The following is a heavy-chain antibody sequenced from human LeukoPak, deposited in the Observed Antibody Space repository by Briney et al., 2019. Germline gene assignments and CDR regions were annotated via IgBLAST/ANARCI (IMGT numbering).Heavy chain of an antibody. CDR3: ASDSYGAGLGFDI. D-gene: IGHD5-18*01. CDR1: GFTFSSYE. Sequence: GGSLRLSCAASGFTFSSYEMNWVRQAPGKGVEWVSYISSSGSTIYYADSVKGRFTISRDNAKNSLYLQMNSLRAEDTAVYYCASDSYGAGLGFDIWGQGTMVTVSS. J-gene: IGHJ3*02. V-gene: IGHV3-48*03. CDR2: ISSSGSTI.